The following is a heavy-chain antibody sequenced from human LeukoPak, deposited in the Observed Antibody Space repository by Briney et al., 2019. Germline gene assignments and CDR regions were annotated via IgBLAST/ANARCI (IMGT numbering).Heavy chain of an antibody. J-gene: IGHJ3*02. D-gene: IGHD1-26*01. CDR1: GFTFSSYA. CDR3: ANNIVGATRGDGFDI. V-gene: IGHV3-23*03. Sequence: PGGSLRLSCAASGFTFSSYAMSWVRQAPGKGLEWVSVIYGGGSTYYADSVKGRFTISRDNSKNTLYLQMNSLRAEDTAVYYCANNIVGATRGDGFDIWGQGTMVTVSS. CDR2: IYGGGST.